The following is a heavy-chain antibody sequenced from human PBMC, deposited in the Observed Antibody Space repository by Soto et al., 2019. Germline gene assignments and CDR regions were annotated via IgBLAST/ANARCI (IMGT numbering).Heavy chain of an antibody. CDR1: GFTFSSYW. D-gene: IGHD2-15*01. CDR2: IKSDGSST. CDR3: ARGQVVGAQH. J-gene: IGHJ4*02. Sequence: GGSPRLSCAASGFTFSSYWMHWVRQAPGKGLVWVSRIKSDGSSTNYADSAKGRFTISRDNAKNTLYLQKNSLRAEDTAVYYSARGQVVGAQHWGQGTLVTVSS. V-gene: IGHV3-74*01.